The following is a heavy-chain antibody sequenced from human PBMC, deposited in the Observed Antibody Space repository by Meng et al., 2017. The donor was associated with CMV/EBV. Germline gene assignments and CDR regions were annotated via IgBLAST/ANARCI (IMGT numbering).Heavy chain of an antibody. CDR1: GFTFDDYA. D-gene: IGHD4/OR15-4a*01. CDR2: ISWNSGSI. CDR3: AKYRGAMDV. Sequence: SLKISCAASGFTFDDYAMHWVRQAPGKGLEWVSGISWNSGSIGYADSVKGRFTISRDNAKNSLYLQMNSLRAEDTALYYFAKYRGAMDVWGQGTTVTVSS. J-gene: IGHJ6*02. V-gene: IGHV3-9*01.